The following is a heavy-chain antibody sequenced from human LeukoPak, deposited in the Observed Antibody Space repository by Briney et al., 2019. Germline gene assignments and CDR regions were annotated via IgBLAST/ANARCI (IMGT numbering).Heavy chain of an antibody. V-gene: IGHV4-39*01. CDR3: ARHSGISMALSFFDD. CDR1: GGSISKSNHY. CDR2: IYYSGTT. J-gene: IGHJ4*02. D-gene: IGHD1-14*01. Sequence: PSETLSLTCSVSGGSISKSNHYWGWIRQPPGKGLEWIGSIYYSGTTYNNPSLKSRVTISVDTSKNQFSLKLTSVTAADTAVYYCARHSGISMALSFFDDWGQGTLVTVSS.